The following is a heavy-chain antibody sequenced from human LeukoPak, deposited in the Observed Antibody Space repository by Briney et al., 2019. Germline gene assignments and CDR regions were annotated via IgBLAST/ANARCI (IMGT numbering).Heavy chain of an antibody. D-gene: IGHD3-10*01. CDR2: IYYSGST. CDR1: GGSISSYY. Sequence: SETLSLTCTVSGGSISSYYWSWIRQPPGKGLEWIGYIYYSGSTKYNPSLKSRVTISVDTSKNQFSLKLSSVTAADTGVYYCARDYGSGSQPFDYWGQGTLVTVSS. V-gene: IGHV4-59*01. J-gene: IGHJ4*02. CDR3: ARDYGSGSQPFDY.